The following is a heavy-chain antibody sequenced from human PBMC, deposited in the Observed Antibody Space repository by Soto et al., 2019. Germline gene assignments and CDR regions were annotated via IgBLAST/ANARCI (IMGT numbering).Heavy chain of an antibody. CDR3: ARRGGELLLDY. V-gene: IGHV4-39*01. CDR1: GGSISNSPYY. D-gene: IGHD1-7*01. J-gene: IGHJ4*02. CDR2: IYYTGNT. Sequence: QLHLQESGPGLVKPSETLSLTCTVSGGSISNSPYYWAWLRQPPGKRLEWIGTIYYTGNTYYNPSLKSRVAISVDTSKNQFSLKLTYVSAADTAVYYCARRGGELLLDYWGQGTLVTVSS.